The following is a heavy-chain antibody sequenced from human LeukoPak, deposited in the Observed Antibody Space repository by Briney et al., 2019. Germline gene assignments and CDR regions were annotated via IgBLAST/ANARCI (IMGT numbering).Heavy chain of an antibody. J-gene: IGHJ4*02. D-gene: IGHD2-15*01. CDR3: ARDLEEYCSGGSCSLFDY. V-gene: IGHV3-21*01. CDR2: ISSSSSYI. Sequence: GGSLRLSCAASGFTFSAYSMNWVRQAPGKGLEWVSSISSSSSYIYYADSVKGRFTISRDNAKNSLYLQMNSLRAADTAVYYCARDLEEYCSGGSCSLFDYWGQGTLVTVSS. CDR1: GFTFSAYS.